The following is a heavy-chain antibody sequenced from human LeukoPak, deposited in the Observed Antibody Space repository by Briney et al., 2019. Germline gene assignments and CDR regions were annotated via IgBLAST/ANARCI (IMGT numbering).Heavy chain of an antibody. Sequence: ASVKVSCKSSGYTFTSYYMLWVRQAPGQGLKWMGIINPSGGSTSYAQKFQGRVTMTRDTSTSTVYMELSSLRSEDTAVYYCARATDTAMPFDYWGQGTLVTVSS. CDR2: INPSGGST. J-gene: IGHJ4*02. V-gene: IGHV1-46*01. D-gene: IGHD5-18*01. CDR3: ARATDTAMPFDY. CDR1: GYTFTSYY.